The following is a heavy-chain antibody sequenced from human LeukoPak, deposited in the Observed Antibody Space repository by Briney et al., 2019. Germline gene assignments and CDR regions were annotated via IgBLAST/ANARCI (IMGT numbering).Heavy chain of an antibody. Sequence: SETLSLTCTVSGGSTSSYYWSWIRQPPGKGLEWIGYIYYSGSTNYNPSLKSRVTISVDTSKNQFSLKLSSVTAADTAVYYCARGQELFDYWGQGTLVTVSS. CDR2: IYYSGST. J-gene: IGHJ4*02. CDR3: ARGQELFDY. D-gene: IGHD1-26*01. V-gene: IGHV4-59*01. CDR1: GGSTSSYY.